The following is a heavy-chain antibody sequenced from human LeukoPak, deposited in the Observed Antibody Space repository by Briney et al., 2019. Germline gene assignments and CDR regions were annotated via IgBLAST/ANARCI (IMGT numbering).Heavy chain of an antibody. CDR3: ARGSGYFGEDFEY. CDR2: IYYSGST. CDR1: GGSISTYY. Sequence: SETLSLTCTVSGGSISTYYWSWIRQPPGKGLEWIGYIYYSGSTNYNPSLKSRVTISVDTSKNQFSLKLTSVTAADTAVYYCARGSGYFGEDFEYWGQGTLVTVSS. J-gene: IGHJ4*02. D-gene: IGHD3-10*01. V-gene: IGHV4-59*08.